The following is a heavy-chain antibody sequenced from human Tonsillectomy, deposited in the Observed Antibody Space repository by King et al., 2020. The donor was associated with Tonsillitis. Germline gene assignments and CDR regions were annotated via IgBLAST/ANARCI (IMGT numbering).Heavy chain of an antibody. CDR2: ISGSGGVT. D-gene: IGHD3-10*01. CDR3: AKTRDYYGSGSDDAFDI. CDR1: GFTFSIYA. Sequence: VQLVESGGGLVQPGGSLRLSCAASGFTFSIYARSWVRQAPGKGLEWVSAISGSGGVTYYADSVKGRLTLSRDNSKNTLYLQMNSLRAEDTAVYYCAKTRDYYGSGSDDAFDIWGQGTMVTVSS. V-gene: IGHV3-23*04. J-gene: IGHJ3*02.